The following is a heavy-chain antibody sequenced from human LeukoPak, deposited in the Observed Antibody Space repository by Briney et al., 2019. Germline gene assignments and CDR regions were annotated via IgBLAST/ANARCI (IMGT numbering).Heavy chain of an antibody. CDR3: ARIGLYGSGSYLRGWFDP. Sequence: PSQTLSLTCTVSGGSISSGSYYWSWIRQPAGKGLEWIGRIYTSGSTNYNPSLKSRVTISVDKSKNQFSLKLSSVTAADTAVYYCARIGLYGSGSYLRGWFDPWGQGTLVTVSS. CDR2: IYTSGST. CDR1: GGSISSGSYY. J-gene: IGHJ5*02. D-gene: IGHD3-10*01. V-gene: IGHV4-61*02.